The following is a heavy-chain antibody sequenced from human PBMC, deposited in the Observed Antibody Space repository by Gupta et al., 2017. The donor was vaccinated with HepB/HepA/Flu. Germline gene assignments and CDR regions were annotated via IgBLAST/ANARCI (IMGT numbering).Heavy chain of an antibody. CDR1: GVFFSNYG. J-gene: IGHJ2*01. CDR3: ATQSYGDDNVLWYFDI. Sequence: QVQLVQSGAEVRKPGSSVRVSCKASGVFFSNYGISWVRQAPGQGPEWLGRSIPILGITKYAQKCQGRVTIDADRSTSTAYMELSTLRYEETAVYYCATQSYGDDNVLWYFDIWGRGTLVTVS. CDR2: SIPILGIT. D-gene: IGHD4-17*01. V-gene: IGHV1-69*02.